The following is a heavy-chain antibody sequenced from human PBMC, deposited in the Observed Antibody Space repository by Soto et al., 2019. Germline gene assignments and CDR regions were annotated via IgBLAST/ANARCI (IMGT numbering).Heavy chain of an antibody. V-gene: IGHV1-8*01. J-gene: IGHJ4*02. CDR2: MNPNSGNT. Sequence: ASVKVSCKASGYTFTSYDISWVRQATGQGLEWMGWMNPNSGNTGYAQKFQGRVTMTRNTSISTAYMELSSLRSEDTAVYYCARELSAGYYDFWSGYTYYFDYWGQGTLVTVSS. D-gene: IGHD3-3*01. CDR3: ARELSAGYYDFWSGYTYYFDY. CDR1: GYTFTSYD.